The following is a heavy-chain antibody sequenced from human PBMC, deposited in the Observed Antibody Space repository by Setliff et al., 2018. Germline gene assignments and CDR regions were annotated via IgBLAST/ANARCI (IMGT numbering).Heavy chain of an antibody. CDR3: ARDGGEY. CDR2: ISGSGLST. CDR1: GFTFSNYA. Sequence: PGGSLRLSCAASGFTFSNYAMTWVRQAPGKGLEWVSAISGSGLSTSYADSVKGRFTISRDNSKNTLFLQMHSLRAEDTAVYYCARDGGEYWGQGTLVTVSS. V-gene: IGHV3-23*01. J-gene: IGHJ4*02. D-gene: IGHD3-16*01.